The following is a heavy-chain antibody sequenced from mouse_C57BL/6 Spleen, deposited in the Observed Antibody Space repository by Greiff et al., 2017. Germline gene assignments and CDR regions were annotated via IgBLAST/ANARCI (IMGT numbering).Heavy chain of an antibody. Sequence: EVQLVESEGGLVQPGSSMKLSCTASGFTFSDYYMAWVRQVPEKGLEWVANINYGGSSTYYLDSLKSRFIISRDNAKNILYLQMSSLKSEDTDTYYCARGGTAQATAFAYWGQGTLVTVSA. CDR2: INYGGSST. J-gene: IGHJ3*01. CDR1: GFTFSDYY. CDR3: ARGGTAQATAFAY. D-gene: IGHD3-2*02. V-gene: IGHV5-16*01.